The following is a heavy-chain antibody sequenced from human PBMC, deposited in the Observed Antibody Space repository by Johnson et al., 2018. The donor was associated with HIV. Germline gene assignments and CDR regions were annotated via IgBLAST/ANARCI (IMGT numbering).Heavy chain of an antibody. J-gene: IGHJ3*02. CDR1: GFIFDDFG. V-gene: IGHV3-30*02. D-gene: IGHD3-10*01. CDR3: AKVSGGGIVRWDI. CDR2: IWFDGFNN. Sequence: QVQLVESGGGVVRPGESLRLSCAASGFIFDDFGMNWVRQAPGKGLEWVAVIWFDGFNNYYGDSVKGRFTISRDNSKNTLYLQMNSLRAEDTAVYYCAKVSGGGIVRWDIWGQGTMVTVSS.